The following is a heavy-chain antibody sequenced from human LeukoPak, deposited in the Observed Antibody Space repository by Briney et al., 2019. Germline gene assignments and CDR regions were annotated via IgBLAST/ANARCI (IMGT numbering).Heavy chain of an antibody. D-gene: IGHD5-12*01. CDR1: GGSISGYY. CDR2: IYYSGGT. J-gene: IGHJ4*02. CDR3: ARCMVATANFDY. V-gene: IGHV4-59*01. Sequence: PSETLSLTCTVSGGSISGYYWGWIQQPPGKGLEWIGYIYYSGGTNYNPSLKSRVTISVDTSKNQLSLKLSSVTAADTAVYYCARCMVATANFDYWGQGTQSPSPQ.